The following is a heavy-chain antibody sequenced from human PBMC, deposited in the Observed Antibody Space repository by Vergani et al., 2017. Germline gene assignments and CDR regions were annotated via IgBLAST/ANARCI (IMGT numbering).Heavy chain of an antibody. CDR2: IHYSGRT. CDR1: GDSISSNNC. D-gene: IGHD3-9*01. V-gene: IGHV4-4*03. J-gene: IGHJ4*02. CDR3: SKHNDIMTGYSNYFDV. Sequence: QVQLQESGPGLVKPPGTLSLTCAVPGDSISSNNCWTWVRQPPGKVLGWIGRIHYSGRTDYNPSLESRVTISVDTAKNTISLKLNSVTAADTAVYYCSKHNDIMTGYSNYFDVGGQGTLVTVSS.